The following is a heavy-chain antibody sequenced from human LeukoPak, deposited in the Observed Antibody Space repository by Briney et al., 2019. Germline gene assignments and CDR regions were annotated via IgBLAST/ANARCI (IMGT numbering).Heavy chain of an antibody. V-gene: IGHV4-61*02. J-gene: IGHJ3*01. D-gene: IGHD3-22*01. CDR2: IFTSGNT. CDR1: GAAISSGTYY. Sequence: SQTLSLTCTVSGAAISSGTYYWSWIRQPAGKGLEWIGRIFTSGNTDYNPSLKSRVFISIETSKNRFSLTLNSVTAADTAVYYCATLRGDYYDSRAYDLWGQGTMVAVSS. CDR3: ATLRGDYYDSRAYDL.